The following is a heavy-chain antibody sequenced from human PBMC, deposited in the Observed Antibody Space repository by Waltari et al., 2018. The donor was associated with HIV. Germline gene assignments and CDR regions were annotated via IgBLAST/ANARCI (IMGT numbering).Heavy chain of an antibody. CDR2: IIPLFGEA. J-gene: IGHJ6*02. V-gene: IGHV1-69*01. Sequence: QVQLVQSGAEVKKPGSSVKVTCQASGGTASSSDIIWVRQAPGQGLEWMGAIIPLFGEANYAQKFQGRLTITADESTSTAYMELSSLRSEDTAVYYCARVPDRSGYQRYAMDVWGQGTTVTVS. D-gene: IGHD3-22*01. CDR1: GGTASSSD. CDR3: ARVPDRSGYQRYAMDV.